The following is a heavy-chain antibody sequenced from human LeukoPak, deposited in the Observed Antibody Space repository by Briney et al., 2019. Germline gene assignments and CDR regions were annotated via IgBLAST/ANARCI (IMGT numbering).Heavy chain of an antibody. J-gene: IGHJ4*02. CDR3: ARALRYYSDSSGYAFDY. Sequence: ASVKVSCKASGYTFTGSYMHWVRQAPGQGLEWMGWINPNSGGSNCAQKFQGRVTMTRDTSNSTAYMELTSLRSDDTAVYYCARALRYYSDSSGYAFDYWGQGTLVTVSS. V-gene: IGHV1-2*02. D-gene: IGHD3-22*01. CDR1: GYTFTGSY. CDR2: INPNSGGS.